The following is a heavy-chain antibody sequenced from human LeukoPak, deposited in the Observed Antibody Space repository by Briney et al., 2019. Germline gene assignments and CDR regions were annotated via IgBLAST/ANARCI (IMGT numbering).Heavy chain of an antibody. Sequence: SETLSLTCTVSGGSISNNNYYWGWIRQPPGKGLEWIGSVYYGVSTYYNPSLQSRVTISVDTSKNQFSLKLSSVTAADTAVYYCARPGGYCGGDCYSNPDVWGQGTTVTVSS. CDR2: VYYGVST. J-gene: IGHJ6*02. CDR3: ARPGGYCGGDCYSNPDV. V-gene: IGHV4-39*01. D-gene: IGHD2-21*02. CDR1: GGSISNNNYY.